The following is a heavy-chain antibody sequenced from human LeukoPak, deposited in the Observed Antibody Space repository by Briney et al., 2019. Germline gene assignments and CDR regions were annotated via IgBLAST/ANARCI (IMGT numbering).Heavy chain of an antibody. Sequence: PSQTLSLTCAVSGGSISSGGYYWSWIRQPPGKGLEWIGHIYYSGSTNYNPSLKSRVTISVDTSKNQFSLKLSSVTAADTAVYYCARGPSREFDYWGQGTLVTVSS. J-gene: IGHJ4*02. CDR1: GGSISSGGYY. CDR3: ARGPSREFDY. CDR2: IYYSGST. V-gene: IGHV4-61*08.